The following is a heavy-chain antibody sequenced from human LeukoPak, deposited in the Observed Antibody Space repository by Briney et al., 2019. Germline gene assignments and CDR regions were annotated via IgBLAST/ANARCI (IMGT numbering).Heavy chain of an antibody. CDR1: GGSIIGDY. D-gene: IGHD3-9*01. J-gene: IGHJ4*02. CDR2: IYTSGTT. V-gene: IGHV4-4*07. Sequence: PSETLSLTCTVSGGSIIGDYWSWIRQPAGKGLEWIGRIYTSGTTTYNPSLKSRVTMSVDTSNNQFSLKLRSVTAADTAVYYCARGLTGSTGFDYWGQGTLVAVSS. CDR3: ARGLTGSTGFDY.